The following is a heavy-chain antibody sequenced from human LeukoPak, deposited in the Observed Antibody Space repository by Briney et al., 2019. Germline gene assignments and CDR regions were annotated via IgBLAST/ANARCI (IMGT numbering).Heavy chain of an antibody. J-gene: IGHJ3*02. CDR1: GGSISSYY. Sequence: PSETVSLTCTVSGGSISSYYWSWIRQPPGKGLEWIGYIYYSGSTNYNPSLKSRVTMSVDTSKNQYSLRLSSVTAADTAVYYCARATPLDIWGQGTMVTVSS. CDR2: IYYSGST. V-gene: IGHV4-59*01. CDR3: ARATPLDI.